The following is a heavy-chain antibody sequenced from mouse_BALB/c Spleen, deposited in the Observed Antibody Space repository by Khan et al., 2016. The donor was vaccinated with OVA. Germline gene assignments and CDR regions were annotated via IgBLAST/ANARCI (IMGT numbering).Heavy chain of an antibody. Sequence: VQLQESGAELVRPGVSVKISCKVSGYKFTDYAMHWVKQSHAKGLEWIGVISTYYGDADYSQKFKGKATMTVDRSSRTAYLELASLTSEDATIYFCTRGGKFAYWGQGTLVTVSA. J-gene: IGHJ3*01. CDR2: ISTYYGDA. D-gene: IGHD1-1*02. CDR1: GYKFTDYA. V-gene: IGHV1S137*01. CDR3: TRGGKFAY.